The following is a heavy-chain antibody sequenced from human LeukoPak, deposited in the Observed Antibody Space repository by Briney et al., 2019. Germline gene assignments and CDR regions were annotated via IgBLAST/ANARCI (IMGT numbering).Heavy chain of an antibody. J-gene: IGHJ4*02. CDR2: INPNSGGT. V-gene: IGHV1-2*02. CDR1: GYTFTGYY. D-gene: IGHD3-22*01. CDR3: AREFEYYYDSSGYTFDY. Sequence: ASVKVSCKAPGYTFTGYYMHWVRQAPGQGLEWMGWINPNSGGTNYAQKFQGRVTMTRDTSISTAYMELSRLRSDDTAVYYCAREFEYYYDSSGYTFDYWGQGTLVTVSS.